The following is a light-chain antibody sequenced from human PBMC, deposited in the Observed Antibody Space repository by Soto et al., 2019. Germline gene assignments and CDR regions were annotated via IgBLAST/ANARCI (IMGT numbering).Light chain of an antibody. CDR2: KAS. CDR3: QQYESFPRT. Sequence: DIQMTQSPSTLSASVGDRVTITCRASQSINNCLAWYQQKPGKAPKLLIYKASTLETGVPSRFSGSGSGTEFTLSISSLQPDDFATYYCQQYESFPRTFGQGTKVEI. CDR1: QSINNC. J-gene: IGKJ1*01. V-gene: IGKV1-5*03.